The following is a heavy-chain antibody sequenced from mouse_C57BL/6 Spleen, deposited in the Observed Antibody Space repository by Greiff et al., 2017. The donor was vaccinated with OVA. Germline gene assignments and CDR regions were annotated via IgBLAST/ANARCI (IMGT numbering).Heavy chain of an antibody. CDR3: ASPYYDYPYYAMDY. J-gene: IGHJ4*01. D-gene: IGHD2-4*01. Sequence: QVQLQQPGAELVKPGASAKLSCKASGYTFTSYWMHWVKQRPGQGLEWIGMIHPNSGSTNYNEKFKSKATLTVDKSSSTAYMQLSSLTSDDSAVYYCASPYYDYPYYAMDYWGQGTSVTVSS. CDR2: IHPNSGST. V-gene: IGHV1-64*01. CDR1: GYTFTSYW.